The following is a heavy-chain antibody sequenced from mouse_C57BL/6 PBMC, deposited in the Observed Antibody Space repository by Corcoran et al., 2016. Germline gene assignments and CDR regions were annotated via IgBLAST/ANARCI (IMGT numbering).Heavy chain of an antibody. CDR2: IYPRSGNT. V-gene: IGHV1-81*01. CDR3: ARDDVYYDYPCV. Sequence: QVQLQQSGAELARPGASVKLSCKASGYTFTSYGISWVKQRTGQGLEWIGEIYPRSGNTYYNEKFKGKATLTADKSSSTAYMELRSLTSEDSAVYFCARDDVYYDYPCVWGTGTTVTVSS. J-gene: IGHJ1*03. CDR1: GYTFTSYG. D-gene: IGHD2-4*01.